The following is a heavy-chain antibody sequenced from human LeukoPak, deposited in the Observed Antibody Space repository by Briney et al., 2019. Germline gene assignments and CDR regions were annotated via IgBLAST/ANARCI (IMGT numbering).Heavy chain of an antibody. J-gene: IGHJ4*02. Sequence: GGSLRLSCAASGFTCSSYWMSWLRQAQGKGLEWVANIKQDGSEKNYVESVKGRFTVSRDNAKTSLYLQMSSLRAEDTAVYYCARDKGLVGATGSCDYWGQGTLVTVSS. V-gene: IGHV3-7*01. CDR2: IKQDGSEK. CDR1: GFTCSSYW. D-gene: IGHD1-26*01. CDR3: ARDKGLVGATGSCDY.